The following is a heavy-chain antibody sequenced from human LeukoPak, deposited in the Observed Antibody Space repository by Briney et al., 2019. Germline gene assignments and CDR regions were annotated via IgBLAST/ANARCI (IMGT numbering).Heavy chain of an antibody. CDR3: AKDSGAVAGTVNWYFDL. CDR2: ISWNSGSI. Sequence: PGGSLGLSCAASGFTFDDYAMHWVRQAPGKGLEWVSGISWNSGSIGYADSVKGRFTISRDNAKNSLYLQMNSLRAEDTALYYCAKDSGAVAGTVNWYFDLWGRGTLVTVSS. D-gene: IGHD6-19*01. J-gene: IGHJ2*01. CDR1: GFTFDDYA. V-gene: IGHV3-9*01.